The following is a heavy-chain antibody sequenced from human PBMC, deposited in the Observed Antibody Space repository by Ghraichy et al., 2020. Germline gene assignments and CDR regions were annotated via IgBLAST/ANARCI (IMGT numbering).Heavy chain of an antibody. CDR1: GGSFSGYY. J-gene: IGHJ6*03. Sequence: SETLSLTCAVYGGSFSGYYWSWIRQPPGKGLEWIGEINQSGSTNYNPSLKSRVTISVDTSKNQFSLKLSSVTAADTAVYYCARRKGYSYGFYYYMDVWGKGTTVTVSS. V-gene: IGHV4-34*01. CDR3: ARRKGYSYGFYYYMDV. CDR2: INQSGST. D-gene: IGHD5-18*01.